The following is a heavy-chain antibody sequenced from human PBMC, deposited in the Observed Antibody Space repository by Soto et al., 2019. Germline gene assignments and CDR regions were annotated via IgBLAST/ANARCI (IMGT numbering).Heavy chain of an antibody. J-gene: IGHJ4*02. CDR2: INHSGST. D-gene: IGHD3-16*02. Sequence: SETLSLTCAVYGGSFSGYYWSWIRQPPGKGLEWIGEINHSGSTNYNPSLKSRVTISVDTSKNQFSLKLSSVTAADTAVYYCARGSPPRYDYIWGSYHFDYWGQGTLVTVSS. V-gene: IGHV4-34*01. CDR1: GGSFSGYY. CDR3: ARGSPPRYDYIWGSYHFDY.